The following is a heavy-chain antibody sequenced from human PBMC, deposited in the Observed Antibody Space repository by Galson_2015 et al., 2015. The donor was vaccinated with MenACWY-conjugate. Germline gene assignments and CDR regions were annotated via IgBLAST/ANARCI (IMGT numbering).Heavy chain of an antibody. CDR2: IKKDGSEK. J-gene: IGHJ6*02. CDR1: GFTFSTCG. CDR3: ARGHYGMDV. V-gene: IGHV3-7*03. Sequence: SLRLSCAASGFTFSTCGMHWVRQAPGKGLEWVASIKKDGSEKYYVDSVKGRFTISRDNTKNSMYLEMNSLRAEDTAVYYCARGHYGMDVWGQGTTVTASS.